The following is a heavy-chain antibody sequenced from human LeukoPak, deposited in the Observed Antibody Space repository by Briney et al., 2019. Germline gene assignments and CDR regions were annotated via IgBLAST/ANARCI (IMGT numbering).Heavy chain of an antibody. V-gene: IGHV4-31*03. CDR1: GGSISSGGYY. D-gene: IGHD3-22*01. CDR3: ARAIPYYYDSSGRFDY. Sequence: SQTLSLTCTVSGGSISSGGYYWSWIRQPPGKGLEWIGYIYYSGSTYYNPSLKSRVTISVDTSKNQFSLKLSSVTAADTAVYYCARAIPYYYDSSGRFDYWGQGTLVTVSS. J-gene: IGHJ4*02. CDR2: IYYSGST.